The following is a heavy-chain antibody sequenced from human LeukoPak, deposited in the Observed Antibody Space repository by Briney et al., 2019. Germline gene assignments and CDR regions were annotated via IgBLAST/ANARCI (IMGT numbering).Heavy chain of an antibody. J-gene: IGHJ3*02. Sequence: SVKVSCKASGGTFSSYAISWVRQAPGQGLEWMGRIIPILGIANYAQKFQGRVTVTADKSTSTAYMELSSLRSEDTAVYYCARSRMAADAFDIWGQGTMVTVSS. CDR3: ARSRMAADAFDI. CDR1: GGTFSSYA. D-gene: IGHD5-24*01. V-gene: IGHV1-69*04. CDR2: IIPILGIA.